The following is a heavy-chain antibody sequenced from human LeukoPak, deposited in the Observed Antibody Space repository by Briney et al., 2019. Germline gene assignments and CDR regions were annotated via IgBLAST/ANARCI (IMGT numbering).Heavy chain of an antibody. CDR2: IKQDGSEK. J-gene: IGHJ4*02. CDR1: GFTFSSYW. V-gene: IGHV3-7*01. CDR3: ARNQRRLDY. Sequence: GGSLRLSCAASGFTFSSYWMSWVRQAPGKGLELVANIKQDGSEKYYVDSVRGRFTISGDNAKNSLYLQMNSLRAEDTAVYYCARNQRRLDYWGQGTLVTVSS. D-gene: IGHD1-14*01.